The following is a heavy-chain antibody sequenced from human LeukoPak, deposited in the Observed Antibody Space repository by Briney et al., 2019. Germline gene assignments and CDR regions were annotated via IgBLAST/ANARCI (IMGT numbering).Heavy chain of an antibody. CDR2: ISSSSIYI. V-gene: IGHV3-21*04. CDR3: ARLYSSSWSYSDY. Sequence: GGSLRLSCAASGFTFSTYSMNWVRQAPGKGLEWVSSISSSSIYIYYADSLKGRFTISRDNAKNSLFLQMNSLRAEDTAVYYCARLYSSSWSYSDYWGQGTLVTVSS. J-gene: IGHJ4*02. CDR1: GFTFSTYS. D-gene: IGHD6-13*01.